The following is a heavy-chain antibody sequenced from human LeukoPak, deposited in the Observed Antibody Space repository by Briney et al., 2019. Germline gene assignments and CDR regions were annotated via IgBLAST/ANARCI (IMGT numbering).Heavy chain of an antibody. D-gene: IGHD3-10*01. CDR3: ARHSYYYGSGSSRRWIDY. J-gene: IGHJ4*02. V-gene: IGHV4-30-2*01. CDR2: IYHSGST. Sequence: PSETLSLTCAVSGGSISSGGYSWSWIRQPPGKGLEWIGYIYHSGSTYYNPSLKSRVTISVDRSKNQFSLKLSSVTAADTAVYYCARHSYYYGSGSSRRWIDYWGQGTLVTVSS. CDR1: GGSISSGGYS.